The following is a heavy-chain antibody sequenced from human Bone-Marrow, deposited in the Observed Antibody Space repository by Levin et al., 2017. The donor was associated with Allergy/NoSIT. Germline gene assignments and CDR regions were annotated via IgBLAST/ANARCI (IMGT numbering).Heavy chain of an antibody. D-gene: IGHD3/OR15-3a*01. Sequence: QTGESLKISCTTSGFTFSRFAMTWVRQSPGKGLQWVSTIRATEPTTYYADSVKGRFTISRDNSKATLYLEMNSLTAEDTAVYFCAQTSDWSPLWDWGQGTLVTVSS. J-gene: IGHJ4*02. V-gene: IGHV3-23*01. CDR3: AQTSDWSPLWD. CDR2: IRATEPTT. CDR1: GFTFSRFA.